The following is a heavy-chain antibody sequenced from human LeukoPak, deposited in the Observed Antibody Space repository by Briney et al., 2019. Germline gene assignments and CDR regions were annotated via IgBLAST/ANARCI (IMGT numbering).Heavy chain of an antibody. CDR1: GFTLSTYG. V-gene: IGHV3-30*18. Sequence: GGSLRLSCAASGFTLSTYGMHWVRQAPGKGLERVAVISYDGSNKYYADSVKGRFTISRDNSKNTLYLQMNSLRAEDTAVYYCAKAHFLYGDYDVGIDYWGQGTLVTVSS. D-gene: IGHD4-17*01. J-gene: IGHJ4*02. CDR2: ISYDGSNK. CDR3: AKAHFLYGDYDVGIDY.